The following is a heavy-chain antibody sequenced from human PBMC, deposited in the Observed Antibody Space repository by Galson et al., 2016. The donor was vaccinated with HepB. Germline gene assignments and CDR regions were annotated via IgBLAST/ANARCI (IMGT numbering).Heavy chain of an antibody. CDR2: ISWNSGSV. V-gene: IGHV3-9*01. Sequence: SLRLSCAASGFTFNDYAMHWVRQAPGKGLEWVSGISWNSGSVGYADSVKGRFTISRDNAKNSLYLQMNSLRAEDTALYYCAEVVTDYFDYWGQGTLVTVSS. J-gene: IGHJ4*02. D-gene: IGHD4-23*01. CDR1: GFTFNDYA. CDR3: AEVVTDYFDY.